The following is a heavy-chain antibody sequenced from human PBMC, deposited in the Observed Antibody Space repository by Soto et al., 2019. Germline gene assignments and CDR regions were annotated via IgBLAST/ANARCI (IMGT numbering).Heavy chain of an antibody. CDR1: GYTFTSYC. D-gene: IGHD3-22*01. V-gene: IGHV1-69*13. CDR3: ASSGDYYDSSGYPQFDY. J-gene: IGHJ4*02. Sequence: ASVKVSCKASGYTFTSYCISWVRQAPGKGLEWMGGIIPIFGTANYAQKFQGRVTITADESTSTAYMELSSLRSEDTAVYYCASSGDYYDSSGYPQFDYWGQGTLVTVSS. CDR2: IIPIFGTA.